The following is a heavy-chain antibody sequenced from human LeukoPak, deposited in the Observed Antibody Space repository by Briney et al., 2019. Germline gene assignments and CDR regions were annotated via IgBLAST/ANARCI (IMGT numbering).Heavy chain of an antibody. D-gene: IGHD3-22*01. CDR2: IIPIFGTA. J-gene: IGHJ6*02. CDR3: ARDYDSSGYYPEGGMDV. Sequence: SVKVSCKASGGTFSSYAISWVRQAPGQGLEWMGGIIPIFGTANYAQKFQGRVTITADGSTSTAYMELSSLRSEDTAVYYCARDYDSSGYYPEGGMDVWGQGTTVTVSS. CDR1: GGTFSSYA. V-gene: IGHV1-69*13.